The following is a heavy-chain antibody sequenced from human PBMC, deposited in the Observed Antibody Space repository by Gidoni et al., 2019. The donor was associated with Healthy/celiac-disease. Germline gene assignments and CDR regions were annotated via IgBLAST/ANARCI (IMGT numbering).Heavy chain of an antibody. CDR1: GFTFSSYA. CDR2: ISGSGGST. V-gene: IGHV3-23*01. CDR3: AKGPFRWLQLHYYFDY. Sequence: EVQLLESGGGLVQPGGSLRLSCAASGFTFSSYAMSWVRQAPGKGLEWVLAISGSGGSTYYADSVKGRFTISRDNSKNTLYLQMNSLRAEDTAVYYCAKGPFRWLQLHYYFDYWGQGTLVTVSS. J-gene: IGHJ4*02. D-gene: IGHD1-1*01.